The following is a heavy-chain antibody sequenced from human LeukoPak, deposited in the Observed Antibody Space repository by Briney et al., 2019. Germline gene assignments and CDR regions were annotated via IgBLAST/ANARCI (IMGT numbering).Heavy chain of an antibody. CDR2: IYASGDR. V-gene: IGHV4-4*07. CDR3: ARGVDYFDSSRFYSFDY. J-gene: IGHJ4*02. CDR1: GDSISTYY. D-gene: IGHD3-22*01. Sequence: SETLSLTCTVSGDSISTYYWSWIRQPAGKGLEWIGRIYASGDRNYNPSLKSRVTMSVDTSNNQFFLNLDSLTAADTAVYYCARGVDYFDSSRFYSFDYWGQGILVTVSS.